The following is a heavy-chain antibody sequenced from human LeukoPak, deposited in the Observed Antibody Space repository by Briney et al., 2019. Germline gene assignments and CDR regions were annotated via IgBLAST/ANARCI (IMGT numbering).Heavy chain of an antibody. CDR2: SYYSATN. Sequence: SETLSLTCTGSGGSLSRYYWSWLGQPRGKGGEGMGDSYYSATNNYNPSLKSRVTISVDPSKNQFSLKLSSVTAADTAVYYCARRKGGSYSPSTLVGWYFDLWGRGTLVTVSS. D-gene: IGHD1-26*01. V-gene: IGHV4-59*08. CDR3: ARRKGGSYSPSTLVGWYFDL. J-gene: IGHJ2*01. CDR1: GGSLSRYY.